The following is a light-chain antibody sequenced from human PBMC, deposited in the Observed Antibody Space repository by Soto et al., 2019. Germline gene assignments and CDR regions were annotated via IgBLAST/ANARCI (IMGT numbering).Light chain of an antibody. CDR2: GTS. CDR1: ERIYSAY. CDR3: QQYSGDST. Sequence: EVVLTQSPGTLSLSRGERATLSCRASERIYSAYLGWYQQKPGQAPRLLIYGTSSRATGIPDRFSGSGSGTDFTLTISSLQSEDFATYYCQQYSGDSTFGQGTKVDTK. J-gene: IGKJ1*01. V-gene: IGKV3-20*01.